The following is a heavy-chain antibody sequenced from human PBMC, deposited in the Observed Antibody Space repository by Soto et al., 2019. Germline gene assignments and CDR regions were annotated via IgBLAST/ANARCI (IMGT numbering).Heavy chain of an antibody. J-gene: IGHJ4*02. CDR1: GGTFSSYA. Sequence: GASVKVSFKASGGTFSSYAISWVRQAPGQGLEWMGGIIPIFGTANYAQKFQGRVTITADKSTSTAYMELSSLRSEDTAVYYCARDKYYYDSSGYYDYWGQGTLVTVSS. CDR2: IIPIFGTA. V-gene: IGHV1-69*06. D-gene: IGHD3-22*01. CDR3: ARDKYYYDSSGYYDY.